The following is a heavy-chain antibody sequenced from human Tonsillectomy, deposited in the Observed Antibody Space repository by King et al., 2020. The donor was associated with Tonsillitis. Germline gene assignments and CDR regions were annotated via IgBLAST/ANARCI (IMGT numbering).Heavy chain of an antibody. V-gene: IGHV1-18*04. J-gene: IGHJ6*02. CDR1: GYTFTSYG. CDR2: ISAHNGNT. CDR3: ARDLPLGVVGINYYYGMDV. Sequence: QLVQSGAEVKKPGASVKVSCKASGYTFTSYGISWVRQAPGQGLEWMGWISAHNGNTNYAQKLQGRVTMTTDTSTSTAYMELRSLSSDDTAVYYCARDLPLGVVGINYYYGMDVWGQGTTVTVSS. D-gene: IGHD1-26*01.